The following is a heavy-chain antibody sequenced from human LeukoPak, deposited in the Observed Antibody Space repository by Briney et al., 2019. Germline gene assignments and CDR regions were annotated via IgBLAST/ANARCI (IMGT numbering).Heavy chain of an antibody. V-gene: IGHV3-15*01. J-gene: IGHJ4*02. CDR3: TTDLSAAAGTGDY. Sequence: PGGSLRLSCAASGFTVSSNYMSWVRQAPGKGLEWVGRIKSKTDGGTTDYAAPVKGRFTISRDDSKNTLYLQMNSLKTEDTAVYYCTTDLSAAAGTGDYWGQGTLVTVSS. CDR1: GFTVSSNY. D-gene: IGHD6-13*01. CDR2: IKSKTDGGTT.